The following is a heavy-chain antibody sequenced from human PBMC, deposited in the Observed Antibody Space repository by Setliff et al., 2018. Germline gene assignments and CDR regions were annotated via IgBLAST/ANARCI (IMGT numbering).Heavy chain of an antibody. V-gene: IGHV1-46*01. J-gene: IGHJ4*02. CDR3: ARAVSGYDYHYFDK. Sequence: ASVKVSCKASGYTFTSYYMHWVRQAPGQGLEWMGIINPSGGSTSYAQKFQGRVTMTRDTSISTAYMELSRLTSDDSAVYYCARAVSGYDYHYFDKWGQGTLVTVSS. CDR1: GYTFTSYY. D-gene: IGHD5-12*01. CDR2: INPSGGST.